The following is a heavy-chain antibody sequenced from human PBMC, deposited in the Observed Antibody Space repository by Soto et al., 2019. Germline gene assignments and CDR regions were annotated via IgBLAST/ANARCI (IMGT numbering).Heavy chain of an antibody. J-gene: IGHJ5*02. CDR2: IYYSGST. CDR3: ARIPVDTSTIYCFDP. D-gene: IGHD5-18*01. Sequence: QVQLQESGPGLVKASETLSLTCTVSGGSVSSGDYYWSWIRQPPGKGLEWIGNIYYSGSTNYNPSLKSRATISVDPSKNQFPLKVSSATAADTAVYYCARIPVDTSTIYCFDPWGQGTLVTVSS. CDR1: GGSVSSGDYY. V-gene: IGHV4-61*08.